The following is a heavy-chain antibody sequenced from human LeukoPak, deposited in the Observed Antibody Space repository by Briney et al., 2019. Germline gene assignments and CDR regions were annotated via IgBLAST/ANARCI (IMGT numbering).Heavy chain of an antibody. V-gene: IGHV1-18*01. D-gene: IGHD3-16*01. CDR2: ISAYNGNT. CDR3: ASLGLNYAFDI. J-gene: IGHJ3*02. Sequence: GASVKVSCKASGYTFTSYGISWVGSATGHGLEWMGWISAYNGNTNFAQKLQGRVTMTTDSSTGTAYMELRSLRSDDTAVYYCASLGLNYAFDIWGQGTMVTVSS. CDR1: GYTFTSYG.